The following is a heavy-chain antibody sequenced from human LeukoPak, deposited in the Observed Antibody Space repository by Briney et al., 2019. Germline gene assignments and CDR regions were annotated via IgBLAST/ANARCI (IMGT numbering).Heavy chain of an antibody. J-gene: IGHJ4*02. V-gene: IGHV4-59*08. CDR1: GGSINNHH. CDR2: IHYTGTT. Sequence: PSETLSLTCIVSGGSINNHHWTWIRQTPGKGLEWIGDIHYTGTTKYNPSLKSRVTISIDTSKNQFSLELSSVTATDTAVYYCASGWLRYYYFDTWGQGTLVTVSS. CDR3: ASGWLRYYYFDT. D-gene: IGHD2-21*01.